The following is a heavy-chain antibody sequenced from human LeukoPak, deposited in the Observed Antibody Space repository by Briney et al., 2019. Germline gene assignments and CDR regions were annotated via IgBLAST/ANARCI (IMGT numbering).Heavy chain of an antibody. CDR1: GGSISSYY. V-gene: IGHV4-59*01. J-gene: IGHJ3*02. Sequence: PSETLSLTCTVSGGSISSYYWNWARQPPGKGLEWIGYISYSGNTNYNPSLNSRVSISGDTSKNHISLNLTSVTAADTAMYYCAKGYCSGGSCFSAFEIWGRGTMVTVSS. CDR2: ISYSGNT. CDR3: AKGYCSGGSCFSAFEI. D-gene: IGHD2-15*01.